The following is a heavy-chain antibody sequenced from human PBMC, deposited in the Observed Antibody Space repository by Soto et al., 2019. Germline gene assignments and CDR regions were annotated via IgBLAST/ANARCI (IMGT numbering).Heavy chain of an antibody. V-gene: IGHV3-48*02. CDR2: ISSSSSTI. J-gene: IGHJ4*02. CDR3: ARDKTGITGTTNDY. D-gene: IGHD1-7*01. CDR1: GFTFSSYS. Sequence: GWSLRLSCAASGFTFSSYSMNWVRQAPGKGLEWVSYISSSSSTIYYADSVKGRFTISRDNAKNSLYLQMNSLRDEDTAVYYCARDKTGITGTTNDYWGQGTLVTVSS.